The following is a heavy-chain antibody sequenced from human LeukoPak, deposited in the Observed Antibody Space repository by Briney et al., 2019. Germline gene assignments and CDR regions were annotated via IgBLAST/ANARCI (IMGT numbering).Heavy chain of an antibody. D-gene: IGHD3-10*01. CDR2: IKQDGSEA. CDR3: TRVALFGSGRTHLDF. CDR1: EFTFNRYW. V-gene: IGHV3-7*04. J-gene: IGHJ4*02. Sequence: GGSLRLSCAASEFTFNRYWMSWVRQAPGKGLQWVANIKQDGSEAHYVDSVKGRFTISRDNAKNSLSLQMNSLNVDDTGVYFCTRVALFGSGRTHLDFWSQGTLVSVSS.